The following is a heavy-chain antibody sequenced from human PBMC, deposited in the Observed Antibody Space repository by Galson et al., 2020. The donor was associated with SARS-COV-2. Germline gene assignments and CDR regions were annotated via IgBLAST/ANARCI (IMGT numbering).Heavy chain of an antibody. Sequence: SETLSLTCTVSGGSISSYYWSWIRQPPGKGLEWIGYIYYSGSTNYNPSLKSRVTISVDTSKNQFSLKLSSVTAADTAVYYCARNSHWGGVIDYWGQGTLVTVSS. CDR3: ARNSHWGGVIDY. J-gene: IGHJ4*02. D-gene: IGHD7-27*01. V-gene: IGHV4-59*08. CDR1: GGSISSYY. CDR2: IYYSGST.